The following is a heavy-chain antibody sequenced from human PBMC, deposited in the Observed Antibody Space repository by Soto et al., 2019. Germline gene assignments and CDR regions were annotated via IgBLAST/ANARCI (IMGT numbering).Heavy chain of an antibody. CDR1: GFTSCSYW. D-gene: IGHD2-2*02. J-gene: IGHJ4*02. CDR2: IKQDGSNK. V-gene: IGHV3-30*18. CDR3: AKDGGRDCSSTSCYINY. Sequence: SLRLSCAASGFTSCSYWLRWVRQAPGKGLEWVAVIKQDGSNKYYADSVKGRFTISRDNSKNTLYLQMNSLRAEDTAVYYCAKDGGRDCSSTSCYINYWGQGTLVTVSS.